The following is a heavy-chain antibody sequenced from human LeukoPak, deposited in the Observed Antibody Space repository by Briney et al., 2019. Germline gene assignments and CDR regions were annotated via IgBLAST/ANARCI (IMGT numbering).Heavy chain of an antibody. CDR3: VKVYPTVTTSSVLGS. Sequence: GSLRLSCVASGFTFSRYWMHWVRQAPGKGLVWVSRINSDGRSTNYADSVKGRFTVSRDNSKNTVFLQINSLRTDDSAVYWCVKVYPTVTTSSVLGSWGQGTLVTVSS. J-gene: IGHJ4*02. V-gene: IGHV3-74*01. CDR2: INSDGRST. D-gene: IGHD4-17*01. CDR1: GFTFSRYW.